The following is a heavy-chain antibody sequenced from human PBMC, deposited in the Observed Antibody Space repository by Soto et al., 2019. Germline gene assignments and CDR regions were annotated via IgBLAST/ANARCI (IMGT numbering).Heavy chain of an antibody. CDR1: GVSVGSDTW. Sequence: QELLQESGPGLVKPSGTLSLTCDVSGVSVGSDTWWSWVSQPPGKGLDWIGEIYRTGSTNYNTSLKARITLSIDKSNTQFSLEMTSVTAADTVVDYCARAAFGMKIMNYWGQGKLVTVSS. CDR2: IYRTGST. V-gene: IGHV4-4*02. J-gene: IGHJ4*02. CDR3: ARAAFGMKIMNY. D-gene: IGHD3-3*01.